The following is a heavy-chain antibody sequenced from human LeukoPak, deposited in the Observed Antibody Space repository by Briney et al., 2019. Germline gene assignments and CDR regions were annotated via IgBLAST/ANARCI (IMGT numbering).Heavy chain of an antibody. J-gene: IGHJ4*02. CDR3: ARPETYGYSYGI. D-gene: IGHD5-18*01. CDR2: IYTSGST. Sequence: PSETLSLTCTVSGGSISSGSYYWSWIRQPAGKGLEWIGRIYTSGSTYYNPSLKSRVTISVDTSKNQFSLKLSPVTAADTAVYYCARPETYGYSYGIWGQGTLVTVSS. CDR1: GGSISSGSYY. V-gene: IGHV4-61*02.